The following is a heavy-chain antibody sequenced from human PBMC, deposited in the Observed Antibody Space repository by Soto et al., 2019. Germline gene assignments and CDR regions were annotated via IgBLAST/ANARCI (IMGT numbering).Heavy chain of an antibody. D-gene: IGHD3-9*01. V-gene: IGHV3-30*18. Sequence: QVQLVESGGGVVQPGRSLRLSCAASGFTFSSYGMHWVRQAPGKGLEWVAVISHDGSNQYYVDSVKGRFTISRDNSKNTLYLQMNSLRAEDTAVYYCAKDTLAVQDILTGYAYFEYWGQGTLVTVSS. J-gene: IGHJ4*02. CDR1: GFTFSSYG. CDR2: ISHDGSNQ. CDR3: AKDTLAVQDILTGYAYFEY.